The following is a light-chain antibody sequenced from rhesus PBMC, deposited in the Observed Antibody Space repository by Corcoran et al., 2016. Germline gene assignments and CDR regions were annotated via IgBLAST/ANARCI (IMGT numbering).Light chain of an antibody. J-gene: IGKJ1*01. V-gene: IGKV1-74*01. Sequence: DIQMTQSPSSLSASVGDRVTITCRASENVNNYLNWYQQKPGKAPKLLIYKASPLQSGVPSRFSGSGCGTDYTFTISSLQPEDVATYYCQHGYGTPWTFGQGTKVEIK. CDR3: QHGYGTPWT. CDR2: KAS. CDR1: ENVNNY.